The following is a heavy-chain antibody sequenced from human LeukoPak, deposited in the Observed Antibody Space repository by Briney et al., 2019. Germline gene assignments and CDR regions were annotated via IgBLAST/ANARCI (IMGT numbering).Heavy chain of an antibody. CDR3: ARLAVPAAPFDS. V-gene: IGHV3-30-3*01. CDR2: ISYDGSNK. Sequence: LRLSCAASGFTFSSYAMHWVRQAPGKGLEWVAVISYDGSNKYYADSVKGRFTISRDNSKNTLYLQMNSLRAEDTAVYYCARLAVPAAPFDSWGQGTLVTVSS. CDR1: GFTFSSYA. J-gene: IGHJ4*02. D-gene: IGHD2-2*01.